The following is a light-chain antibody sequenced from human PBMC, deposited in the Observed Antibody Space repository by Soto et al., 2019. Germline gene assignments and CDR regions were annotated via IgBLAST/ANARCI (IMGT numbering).Light chain of an antibody. V-gene: IGLV2-14*01. CDR3: SSYRSGGTFV. Sequence: SVLTQPASVSGSPGQSIAISCTGTSSDVGGYNYVSWHQQHPGKAPKVLISVVSNRPSGVSNRFSGSKSGNTASLTISGLQVEDEADYYCSSYRSGGTFVFGSGTKVTVL. CDR1: SSDVGGYNY. CDR2: VVS. J-gene: IGLJ1*01.